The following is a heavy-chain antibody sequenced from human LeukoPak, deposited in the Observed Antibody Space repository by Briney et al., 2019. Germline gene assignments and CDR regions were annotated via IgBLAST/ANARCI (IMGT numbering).Heavy chain of an antibody. D-gene: IGHD6-6*01. CDR2: IKQDGSEK. V-gene: IGHV3-7*04. CDR1: GFTFSRSW. Sequence: AGSLPHTCAASGFTFSRSWISWVRQAPGKGLEWVANIKQDGSEKYYVDSVKGRFTISRDNAKNSLYLQMNSLRAEDTAVYYCARVADTSSPDSWGQGTVVTVSS. J-gene: IGHJ5*01. CDR3: ARVADTSSPDS.